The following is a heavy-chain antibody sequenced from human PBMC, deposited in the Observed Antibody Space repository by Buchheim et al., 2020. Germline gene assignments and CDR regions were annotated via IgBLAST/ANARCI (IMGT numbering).Heavy chain of an antibody. V-gene: IGHV3-23*01. CDR1: GFTFSSYA. D-gene: IGHD2-2*01. CDR3: ARDRIRGGEVMPATQYYIDY. J-gene: IGHJ4*02. Sequence: EVQLLESGGGLVQPGGSLRLSCAASGFTFSSYAMIWVRLTAGKGLEWVSDISGSGGTTYYADSVKGRFTVSRDNSKNSLYLQMNSLRVEDTAVYYCARDRIRGGEVMPATQYYIDYWGKGT. CDR2: ISGSGGTT.